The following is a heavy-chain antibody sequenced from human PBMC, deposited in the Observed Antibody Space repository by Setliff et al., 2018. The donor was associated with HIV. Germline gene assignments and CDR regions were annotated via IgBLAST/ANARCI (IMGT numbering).Heavy chain of an antibody. V-gene: IGHV3-23*01. CDR1: GFTFSTYA. CDR3: ARPSQHYYDSTGYYWRAFDI. CDR2: ISAGGST. J-gene: IGHJ3*02. Sequence: HPGGSLRLSCAASGFTFSTYAMNWVRQAPGKGLEWVSVISAGGSTYYADSVKGRFTISRDDSKNTLFLQMSSLRTEDTAVYYCARPSQHYYDSTGYYWRAFDIWGQGTMVTVSS. D-gene: IGHD3-22*01.